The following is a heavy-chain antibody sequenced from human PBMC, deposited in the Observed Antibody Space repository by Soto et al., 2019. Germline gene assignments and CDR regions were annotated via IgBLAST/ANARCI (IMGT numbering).Heavy chain of an antibody. D-gene: IGHD6-19*01. CDR1: GGSFSNYI. V-gene: IGHV1-69*01. Sequence: QVHLVQSGAEVKKPGSSVKVSCKASGGSFSNYIFAWVRQAPGQGLEWMGGTIPMFATAQYAQKLQGRVTITADEATSTVDKDLTSLTSDDTAVYYCERGLFGQQWLVGFDTWGKGTLVTVSS. J-gene: IGHJ4*02. CDR3: ERGLFGQQWLVGFDT. CDR2: TIPMFATA.